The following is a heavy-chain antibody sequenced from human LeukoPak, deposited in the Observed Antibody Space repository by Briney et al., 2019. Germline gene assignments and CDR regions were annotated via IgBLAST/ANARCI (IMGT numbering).Heavy chain of an antibody. J-gene: IGHJ4*02. Sequence: GGSLRLSCAASGFTFSSYTMNWVRQAPGKGLEWVSSISSGSNYIYYADSVKGRFTISRDSAKNSLYLQMNSLRAEDMAVYYCARGLYGDYAFDYWGQGTLVTVSS. D-gene: IGHD4-17*01. CDR3: ARGLYGDYAFDY. CDR1: GFTFSSYT. CDR2: ISSGSNYI. V-gene: IGHV3-21*01.